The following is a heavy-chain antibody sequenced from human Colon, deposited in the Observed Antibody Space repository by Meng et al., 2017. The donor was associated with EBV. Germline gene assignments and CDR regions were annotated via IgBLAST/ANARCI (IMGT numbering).Heavy chain of an antibody. J-gene: IGHJ4*02. D-gene: IGHD7-27*01. Sequence: LLQSGSGLVTPCQTLSLTCVVSGDSLTNGGYAGSWIRQPPGKGLEWIGYIYHSGSTKYNPSLKSRVTISVDTSKNQFSLKLSSVTAADTAVYYCARDTSTWGNKGLDHWGQGILVTVSS. CDR1: GDSLTNGGYA. CDR3: ARDTSTWGNKGLDH. CDR2: IYHSGST. V-gene: IGHV4-30-2*01.